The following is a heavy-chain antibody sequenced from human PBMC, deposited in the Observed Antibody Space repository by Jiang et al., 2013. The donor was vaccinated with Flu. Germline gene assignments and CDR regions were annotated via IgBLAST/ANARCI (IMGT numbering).Heavy chain of an antibody. J-gene: IGHJ4*02. CDR3: ARASGHPSVAGLDY. V-gene: IGHV3-7*01. D-gene: IGHD6-19*01. Sequence: LVQPGGSLRLSCAASGFTFSSYWMSWVRQAPGKGLEWVANIKQDGSEKYYVDSVKGRFTVSRDNAKNSLYLQMNSLRADDTAVYYCARASGHPSVAGLDYWGQGTLVTVSS. CDR2: IKQDGSEK. CDR1: GFTFSSYW.